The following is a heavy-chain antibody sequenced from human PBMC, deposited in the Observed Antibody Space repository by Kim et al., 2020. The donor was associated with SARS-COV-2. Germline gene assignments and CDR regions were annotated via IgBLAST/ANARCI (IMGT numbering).Heavy chain of an antibody. CDR1: GFTFSNAW. CDR2: IKSKTDGGTT. CDR3: TTVTWVYAEVITKAFDI. V-gene: IGHV3-15*01. J-gene: IGHJ3*02. Sequence: GGSLRLSCAASGFTFSNAWMSWVRQAPGKGLEWVGRIKSKTDGGTTDYAAPVKGRFTISRDDSKNTLYLQMNSLKTEDTAVYYCTTVTWVYAEVITKAFDIWGQGTMVTVSS. D-gene: IGHD3-22*01.